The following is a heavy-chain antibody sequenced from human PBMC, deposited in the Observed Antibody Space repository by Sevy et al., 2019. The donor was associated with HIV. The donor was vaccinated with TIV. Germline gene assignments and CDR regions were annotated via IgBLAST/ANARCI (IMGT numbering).Heavy chain of an antibody. V-gene: IGHV3-11*06. CDR3: ARDCSSATCLWGLDV. D-gene: IGHD2-2*01. Sequence: GGSLRLSCTASGFTFSDYYMSWIRQAPGKGLEWVSYISGLSNYINYADSVKGRFSISRDNVKDSLYLQMNSLRADDTAVYFCARDCSSATCLWGLDVWGQGTTVTVSS. J-gene: IGHJ6*02. CDR1: GFTFSDYY. CDR2: ISGLSNYI.